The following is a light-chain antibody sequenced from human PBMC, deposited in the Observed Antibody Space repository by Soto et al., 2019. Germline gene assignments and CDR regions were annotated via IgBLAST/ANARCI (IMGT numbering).Light chain of an antibody. CDR2: GAS. CDR3: LQDNNYKIT. Sequence: AIEMTQSPSSLSASVGDRVTITCRASQGIRNDLGWYQQKPGKAPKLLIYGASRLQSGVPSRFGGSGSGTDFTLTISSLQPEDFATYYCLQDNNYKITFGQGTRLEIK. J-gene: IGKJ5*01. V-gene: IGKV1-6*01. CDR1: QGIRND.